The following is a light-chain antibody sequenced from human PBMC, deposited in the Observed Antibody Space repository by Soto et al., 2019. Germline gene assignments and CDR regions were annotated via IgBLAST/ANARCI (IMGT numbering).Light chain of an antibody. Sequence: QSALAQPASVSASPGQSITISCSGTTFDIGAYDYVSWYQQHPGKSPKVIIYAVSYRPSGVSNRCSGSKFGNTASLTISDLQAEDEADYYYSSYTTSKTYVFGSGTKVTVL. CDR2: AVS. V-gene: IGLV2-14*01. CDR3: SSYTTSKTYV. J-gene: IGLJ1*01. CDR1: TFDIGAYDY.